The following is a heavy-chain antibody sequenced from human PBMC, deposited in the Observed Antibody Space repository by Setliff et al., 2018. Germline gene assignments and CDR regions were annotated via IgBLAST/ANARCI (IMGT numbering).Heavy chain of an antibody. D-gene: IGHD4-17*01. V-gene: IGHV4-31*03. J-gene: IGHJ3*02. CDR2: IYYSGST. CDR1: GGSISSGGYY. Sequence: ASETLSLTCTVSGGSISSGGYYWSWIRQHPGKGLEWIGYIYYSGSTYYNPSLKSRVTISVDTSKNQFSLKLSSVTAADTAVYYCARDPLTTNRRRAFDIWGQGTMGT. CDR3: ARDPLTTNRRRAFDI.